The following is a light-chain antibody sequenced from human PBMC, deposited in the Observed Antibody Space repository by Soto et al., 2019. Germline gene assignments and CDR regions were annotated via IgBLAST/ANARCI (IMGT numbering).Light chain of an antibody. Sequence: ESVLTQSAGTLSLSPGERATVSCWARERISSGHLAWVQQRLRQAPRLLIYGTFIRATGIAERFSGSGSGKDFTLTISRLEPEDCAVYCCQHYGSSLTFGGGTMVEI. CDR1: ERISSGH. CDR3: QHYGSSLT. V-gene: IGKV3-20*01. J-gene: IGKJ4*01. CDR2: GTF.